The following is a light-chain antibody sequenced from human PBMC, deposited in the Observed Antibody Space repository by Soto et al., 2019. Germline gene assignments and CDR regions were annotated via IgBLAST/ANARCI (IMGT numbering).Light chain of an antibody. CDR3: SSYTISSPVV. Sequence: QSALTQPASVSGSPGQSITISCTGTSSDVGGYNYVSWYQQHPGKAPKLMIYDVNDRPSGVSNRFSGSKSGNTASLTISGLQAEDEADYYCSSYTISSPVVFGGGTKLTVL. J-gene: IGLJ2*01. CDR2: DVN. V-gene: IGLV2-14*03. CDR1: SSDVGGYNY.